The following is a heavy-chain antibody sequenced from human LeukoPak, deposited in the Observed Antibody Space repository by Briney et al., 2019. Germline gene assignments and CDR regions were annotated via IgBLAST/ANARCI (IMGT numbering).Heavy chain of an antibody. Sequence: SETLSLTCTVSGGSISSYYWGWIRQPAGKGLEWIGRIYTSGSTNYNPSLKSRVTMSVDTSKNQFSLKLSSVTAADTAVYYCARQPLLLWFGGWFDPWGQGTLVTVSS. CDR3: ARQPLLLWFGGWFDP. CDR1: GGSISSYY. V-gene: IGHV4-4*07. J-gene: IGHJ5*02. CDR2: IYTSGST. D-gene: IGHD3-10*01.